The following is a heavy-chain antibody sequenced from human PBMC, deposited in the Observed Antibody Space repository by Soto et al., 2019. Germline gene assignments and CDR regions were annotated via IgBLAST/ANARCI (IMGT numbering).Heavy chain of an antibody. CDR1: GYTFTSYG. Sequence: ASVKVSCKASGYTFTSYGISWVRQAPGQGLEWMGWISAYNGNTNYAQKIQGRVTMTTDTSTSTAYMELRSLRSDDTAVYYCARDEGREYSYGTFDYWGQGTLVPVSS. V-gene: IGHV1-18*01. J-gene: IGHJ4*02. D-gene: IGHD5-18*01. CDR2: ISAYNGNT. CDR3: ARDEGREYSYGTFDY.